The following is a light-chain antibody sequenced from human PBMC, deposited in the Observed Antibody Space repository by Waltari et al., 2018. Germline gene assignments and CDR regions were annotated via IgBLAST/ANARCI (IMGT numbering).Light chain of an antibody. V-gene: IGKV3-15*01. Sequence: EVVMTQSQATLSVSPGERATPPCRASQSVSSNLAWYQQKPGQAHRLLIYGASTRATGIPASFSGSGSVTEFTLTISSMQSEDFAVYYGQQYNNCPLTFGGGPKVEIK. CDR3: QQYNNCPLT. CDR1: QSVSSN. J-gene: IGKJ4*01. CDR2: GAS.